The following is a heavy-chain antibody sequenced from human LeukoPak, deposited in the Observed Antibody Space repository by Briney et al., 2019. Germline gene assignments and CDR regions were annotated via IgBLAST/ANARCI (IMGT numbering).Heavy chain of an antibody. J-gene: IGHJ3*02. Sequence: SETLSLTCTVSGGSISSYYWSWIRQPPGKGLEWIGYIYYSGGTNYNPSLKSRVTISVDTSKNQFSLKLSSVTAADTAVYYCASRRDGYNYEAFDIWGQGTMVTVSS. CDR1: GGSISSYY. V-gene: IGHV4-59*08. CDR2: IYYSGGT. D-gene: IGHD5-24*01. CDR3: ASRRDGYNYEAFDI.